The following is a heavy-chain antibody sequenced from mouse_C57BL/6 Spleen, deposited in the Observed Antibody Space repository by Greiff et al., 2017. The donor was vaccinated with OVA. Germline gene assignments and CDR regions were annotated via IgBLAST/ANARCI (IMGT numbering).Heavy chain of an antibody. V-gene: IGHV1-55*01. Sequence: QVQLQQPGAELVKPGASVKMSCKASGYTFTSYWITWVKQRPGQGLEWIGDIYPGSGSTNYNEKFKSKATLTVDTSSSTAYMQLSSLTSEDSAVYYCARGGYGSSYGDYWGQGTTLTVSS. CDR2: IYPGSGST. D-gene: IGHD1-1*01. CDR3: ARGGYGSSYGDY. J-gene: IGHJ2*01. CDR1: GYTFTSYW.